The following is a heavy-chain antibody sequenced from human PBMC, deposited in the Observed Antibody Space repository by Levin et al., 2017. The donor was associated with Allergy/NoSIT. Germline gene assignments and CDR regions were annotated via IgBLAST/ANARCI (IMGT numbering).Heavy chain of an antibody. V-gene: IGHV3-23*01. J-gene: IGHJ4*02. CDR3: AKSGGYYDRSGDRYFDY. CDR2: IGAKGVST. Sequence: GGSLRLSCAASGFTFSSCAMSWVRQAPGKGLEWVSAIGAKGVSTYYADSVKGRFTISRDNSKKTLYLQMNSLRAEDTAVYYCAKSGGYYDRSGDRYFDYWGQGTLVTVSS. CDR1: GFTFSSCA. D-gene: IGHD3-22*01.